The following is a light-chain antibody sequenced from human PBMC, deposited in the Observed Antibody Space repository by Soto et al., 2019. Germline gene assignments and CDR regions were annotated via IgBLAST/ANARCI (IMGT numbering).Light chain of an antibody. CDR1: QSVSSN. CDR3: QQYNSWLLMYH. Sequence: EIVMTQSPATLSVSPGERATLSCRASQSVSSNLAWYQQKPGQAPRLHIYGASTRDTGIPVRFSGSGSGTEFTLTITSLQLKDFAVFYCQQYNSWLLMYHSGQGTKLEIK. CDR2: GAS. J-gene: IGKJ2*01. V-gene: IGKV3-15*01.